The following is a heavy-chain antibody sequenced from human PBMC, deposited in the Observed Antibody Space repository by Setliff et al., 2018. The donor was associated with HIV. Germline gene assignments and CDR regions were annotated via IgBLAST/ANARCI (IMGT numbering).Heavy chain of an antibody. CDR2: INPSIGST. CDR3: ARDYRTTDILSSGYMDV. CDR1: GYTFTGYY. V-gene: IGHV1-2*06. D-gene: IGHD3-9*01. Sequence: ASVKVSCKASGYTFTGYYIHWVRQAPGQGLQWMGRINPSIGSTNYAQNFQGRATMTRDTSVNTAFMELSNLRSDDTAVYYCARDYRTTDILSSGYMDVWGKGTTVTV. J-gene: IGHJ6*03.